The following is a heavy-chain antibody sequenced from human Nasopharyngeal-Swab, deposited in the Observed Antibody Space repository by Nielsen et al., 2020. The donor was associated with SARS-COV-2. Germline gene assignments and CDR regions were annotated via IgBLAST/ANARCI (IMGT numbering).Heavy chain of an antibody. V-gene: IGHV2-5*02. CDR2: IYWDDDK. J-gene: IGHJ4*02. D-gene: IGHD2-15*01. Sequence: PGKALEWLALIYWDDDKRYSPSLKSRLTITKDTSKNQVVLTMTNMDPVDTATYYCARISLGDGAYWGQGTLVTVSS. CDR3: ARISLGDGAY.